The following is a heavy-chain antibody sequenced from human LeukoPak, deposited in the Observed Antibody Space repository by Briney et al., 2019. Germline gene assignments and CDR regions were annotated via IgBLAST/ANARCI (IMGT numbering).Heavy chain of an antibody. V-gene: IGHV4-39*01. CDR1: GGSISSSRYY. D-gene: IGHD3-9*01. CDR3: ARAYYDILTGYYGLGYFDY. CDR2: IYYSGST. J-gene: IGHJ4*02. Sequence: SETLSLTCTVSGGSISSSRYYWGWIRQPPGKGLEWIGSIYYSGSTYYNPSLKSRVTISVDTSKNQFSLKLSSVTAADTAVYYCARAYYDILTGYYGLGYFDYWGQGTLVTVSS.